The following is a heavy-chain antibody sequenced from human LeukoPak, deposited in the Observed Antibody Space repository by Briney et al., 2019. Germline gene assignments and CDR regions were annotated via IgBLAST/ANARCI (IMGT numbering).Heavy chain of an antibody. J-gene: IGHJ4*02. CDR2: IYYSGST. D-gene: IGHD6-6*01. CDR3: ARDSPAIAALDY. Sequence: SETLSLTCTVSGGSISSYYWSWIRQPPGKGLEWIGYIYYSGSTNYNPSLKSRVTISVDTSKNQFSLKLSSVTAADTAVYYCARDSPAIAALDYWGQGTLVTVSS. V-gene: IGHV4-59*01. CDR1: GGSISSYY.